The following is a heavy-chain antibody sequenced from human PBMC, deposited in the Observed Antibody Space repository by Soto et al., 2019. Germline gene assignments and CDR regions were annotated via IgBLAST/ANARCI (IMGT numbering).Heavy chain of an antibody. CDR3: ARGPPYSSGWKGAHGAFDI. D-gene: IGHD6-19*01. Sequence: GGSLRLSCAASGFTFSSYSMNWVRQAPGKGLEWVLSISTSSSYIYYADSVKGRFTISRDNAKNSLYLQMNSLRAEDTAVYYCARGPPYSSGWKGAHGAFDIWGQGTMVTVSS. CDR2: ISTSSSYI. CDR1: GFTFSSYS. V-gene: IGHV3-21*01. J-gene: IGHJ3*02.